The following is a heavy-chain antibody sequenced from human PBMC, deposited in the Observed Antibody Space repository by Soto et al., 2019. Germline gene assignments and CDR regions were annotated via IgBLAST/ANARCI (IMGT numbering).Heavy chain of an antibody. CDR3: ARDSIVGATSGDYGMDV. D-gene: IGHD1-26*01. CDR1: GYTFTGYY. J-gene: IGHJ6*02. CDR2: INPNSGGT. V-gene: IGHV1-2*04. Sequence: GASVKVSCKASGYTFTGYYMHWVRQAPGQGLEWMGWINPNSGGTNYAQKFQGWVTMTRDTSISTAYMELSRLRSDDTAVYYCARDSIVGATSGDYGMDVWGQGTTVTVSS.